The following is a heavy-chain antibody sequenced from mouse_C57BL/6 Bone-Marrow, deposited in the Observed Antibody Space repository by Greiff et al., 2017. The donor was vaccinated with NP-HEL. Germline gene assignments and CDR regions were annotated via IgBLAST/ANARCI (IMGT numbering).Heavy chain of an antibody. Sequence: LMESGAELASPGASVTLSCKASGYTFTDHIMNWVKKRPGQGLEWIGRIYPVSGETNYNQKFMGKATFSVDRSSSTVYMVLNSLTSEDPAVYYCGKGGLYYDYVSFAYWGQGTLVTVSA. CDR3: GKGGLYYDYVSFAY. J-gene: IGHJ3*01. D-gene: IGHD2-4*01. V-gene: IGHV1-11*01. CDR2: IYPVSGET. CDR1: GYTFTDHI.